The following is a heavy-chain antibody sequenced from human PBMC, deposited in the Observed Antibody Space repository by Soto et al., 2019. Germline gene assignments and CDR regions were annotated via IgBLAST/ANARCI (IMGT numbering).Heavy chain of an antibody. J-gene: IGHJ4*02. D-gene: IGHD7-27*01. CDR1: NDSISTYY. CDR3: ARPGRDWGALHY. CDR2: IYYSGST. V-gene: IGHV4-59*08. Sequence: QVQLQESCPGLVKPSETLSLTCTVSNDSISTYYWTWIRQPPGKGLEWIGFIYYSGSTNYNPSLQSRVTISVDTSKNQFSLKMNSVTAADTAVYYCARPGRDWGALHYWGQGTLVTVSS.